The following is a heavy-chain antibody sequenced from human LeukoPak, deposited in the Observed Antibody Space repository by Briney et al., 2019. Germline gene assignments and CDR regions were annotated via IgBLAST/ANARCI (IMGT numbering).Heavy chain of an antibody. CDR1: GFTFSSHT. D-gene: IGHD3/OR15-3a*01. Sequence: GGSLRISCAASGFTFSSHTMTWVRQAPGKGLEWVSAISNSGGSTYYADSVKGRFTISRDNSKNTLYLQMNSLKAEDTAVYYCAKGRGLVSPDDHWGQGTLVTASS. V-gene: IGHV3-23*01. J-gene: IGHJ4*02. CDR3: AKGRGLVSPDDH. CDR2: ISNSGGST.